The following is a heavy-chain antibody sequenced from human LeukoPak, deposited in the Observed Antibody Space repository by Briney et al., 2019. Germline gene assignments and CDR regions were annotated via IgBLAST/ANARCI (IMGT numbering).Heavy chain of an antibody. V-gene: IGHV4-61*01. J-gene: IGHJ4*02. Sequence: SETLSLTCTVSGGSVSSGSYYWGWIRQPPGKGLEWIGYIYYSGSTNYNPSLKSRATISVDTSKNQFSLKLSSVTAADTAVYYCAARDDYGDYIGYWGQGTLVTVSS. CDR2: IYYSGST. CDR1: GGSVSSGSYY. CDR3: AARDDYGDYIGY. D-gene: IGHD4-17*01.